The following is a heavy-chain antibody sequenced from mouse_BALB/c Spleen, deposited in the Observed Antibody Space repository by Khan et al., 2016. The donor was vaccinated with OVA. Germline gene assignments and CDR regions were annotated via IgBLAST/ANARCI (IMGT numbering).Heavy chain of an antibody. Sequence: EVQLVESGPGLVKPSQSLSLTCTVTGYSITSDYAWNWIRQFPGNKLEWMGYIGYSGSTSYNPSLKSRISITRDTSKNQFFLRLNSVTIEDTATYYCARLGPGFAYWGQGTLVTVSA. CDR3: ARLGPGFAY. D-gene: IGHD4-1*01. CDR2: IGYSGST. V-gene: IGHV3-2*02. CDR1: GYSITSDYA. J-gene: IGHJ3*01.